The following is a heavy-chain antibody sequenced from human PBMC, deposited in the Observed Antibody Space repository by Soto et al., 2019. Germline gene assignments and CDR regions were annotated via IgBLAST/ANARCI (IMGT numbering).Heavy chain of an antibody. J-gene: IGHJ3*02. D-gene: IGHD2-21*02. CDR2: IIPIFGTA. V-gene: IGHV1-69*13. CDR3: ASTYCGGDCYSNDAFDI. CDR1: GGTFSSYA. Sequence: GASVKVSCKASGGTFSSYAISWVRQAPGQGLEWMGGIIPIFGTANYAQKFQGRVTITADESTSTAYVELSSLRSEDTAVYYCASTYCGGDCYSNDAFDIWGQGTMVTVSS.